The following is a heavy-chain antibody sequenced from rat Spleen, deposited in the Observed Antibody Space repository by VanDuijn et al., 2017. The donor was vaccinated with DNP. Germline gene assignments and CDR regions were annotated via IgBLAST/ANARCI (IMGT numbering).Heavy chain of an antibody. CDR1: GFTFSLYY. D-gene: IGHD2-1*01. CDR3: ARHGEVPTRYAMDA. J-gene: IGHJ4*01. CDR2: ISTGGGNT. V-gene: IGHV5S11*01. Sequence: EVQLVESGGGLVQPGRSLKLSCTASGFTFSLYYMAWVRQAPTKGLEWVASISTGGGNTYYRDSVEGRFTVSRDNAKSTLYLQMDSLRSEETATYYCARHGEVPTRYAMDAWGQGTSVTVSS.